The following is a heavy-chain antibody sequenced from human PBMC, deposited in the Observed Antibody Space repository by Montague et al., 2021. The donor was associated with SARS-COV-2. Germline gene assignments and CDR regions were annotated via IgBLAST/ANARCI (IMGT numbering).Heavy chain of an antibody. Sequence: SETLSLTCAVYGGSFSGHYWSWIRQPPGKGLEWIGEINNSGSTNYNPSPKCRVTISVDTSKNQFSLKLHSVTAADTAVYYCARGRIEVSMIVVVLTGASYYMDVWGKGTTVTVSS. D-gene: IGHD3-22*01. V-gene: IGHV4-34*01. CDR3: ARGRIEVSMIVVVLTGASYYMDV. CDR2: INNSGST. CDR1: GGSFSGHY. J-gene: IGHJ6*03.